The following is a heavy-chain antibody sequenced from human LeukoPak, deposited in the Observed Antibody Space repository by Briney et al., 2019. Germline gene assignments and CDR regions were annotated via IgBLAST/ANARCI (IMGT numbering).Heavy chain of an antibody. CDR1: GTSFTSYY. V-gene: IGHV4-39*01. J-gene: IGHJ4*02. CDR2: TYYRGNT. D-gene: IGHD3-22*01. CDR3: ARSYYYDYRQIDY. Sequence: SETLSLTCGVSGTSFTSYYWGWIRQPLGKGLEWLGSTYYRGNTYYNPSLKSRVTISVNTSKNQFSLNLYSVTAADTAVFYCARSYYYDYRQIDYWGQGTLVTVSS.